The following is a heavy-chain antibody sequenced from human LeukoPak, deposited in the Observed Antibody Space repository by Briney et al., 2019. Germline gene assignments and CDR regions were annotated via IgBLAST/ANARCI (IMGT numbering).Heavy chain of an antibody. CDR2: INSDGGWT. Sequence: GGSLRLSCAASGNYWMHWVRQAPGKGLVWVSHINSDGGWTSSAASVKGRFTISKDNAKNTVYLQMNRLTAEDTAVYYCVTFYETYWGRGTLVTVSS. V-gene: IGHV3-74*01. J-gene: IGHJ4*02. CDR1: GNYW. CDR3: VTFYETY. D-gene: IGHD2/OR15-2a*01.